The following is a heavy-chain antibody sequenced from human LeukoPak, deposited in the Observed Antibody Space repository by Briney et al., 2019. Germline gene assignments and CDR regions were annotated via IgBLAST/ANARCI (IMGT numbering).Heavy chain of an antibody. CDR3: ASHGTTVTTGEMDY. Sequence: SETLSLTCTVSGGSISSSSYYWGWIRQPPGKGLEWIGSIYYSGSTYYNPSLKSRVTISVDTSKNQFSLKLSSVTAADTAVYYCASHGTTVTTGEMDYWGQGTLVTVSS. CDR1: GGSISSSSYY. D-gene: IGHD4-17*01. CDR2: IYYSGST. J-gene: IGHJ4*02. V-gene: IGHV4-39*01.